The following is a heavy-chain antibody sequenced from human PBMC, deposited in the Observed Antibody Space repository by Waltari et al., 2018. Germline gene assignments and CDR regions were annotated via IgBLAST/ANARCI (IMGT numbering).Heavy chain of an antibody. V-gene: IGHV1-2*02. Sequence: QVQLVQSGTEVKKPGASVRVSCKASGYTFIDHYIHWVRQTPGQGLEWMGWMNPNSGGTNYAQKFQGRVTMTRDTSTSTAYMELARMTSDDTGIYYCARDGGFDFWGQGSLVTVSS. D-gene: IGHD2-15*01. CDR2: MNPNSGGT. CDR3: ARDGGFDF. CDR1: GYTFIDHY. J-gene: IGHJ4*02.